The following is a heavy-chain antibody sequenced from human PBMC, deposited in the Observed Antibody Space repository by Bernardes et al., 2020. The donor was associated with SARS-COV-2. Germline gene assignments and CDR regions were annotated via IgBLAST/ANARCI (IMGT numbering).Heavy chain of an antibody. Sequence: SETLSLTCTVSGGSMNSYFWTWVRQPAGKGLEWIGRIFSSGTANYNPSLQSRVSMSVDTSKNVVSLRLTSVTAADTAVYYCAREVPLQVWGQGKRVTVSS. CDR1: GGSMNSYF. J-gene: IGHJ3*01. CDR3: AREVPLQV. V-gene: IGHV4-4*07. CDR2: IFSSGTA.